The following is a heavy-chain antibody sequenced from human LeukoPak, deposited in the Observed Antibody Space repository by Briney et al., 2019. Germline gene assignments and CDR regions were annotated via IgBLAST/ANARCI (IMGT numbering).Heavy chain of an antibody. CDR3: ARSIVVVPAAISADAFDI. Sequence: ASVKVSCKASEYTFTGYYMHWVRQAPGQGLEWMGWINPNSGGTNYAQKFQGRVTMTRDTSISTAYMELSRLRSDDTAVYYCARSIVVVPAAISADAFDIWGQGTMVTVSS. J-gene: IGHJ3*02. D-gene: IGHD2-2*01. V-gene: IGHV1-2*02. CDR2: INPNSGGT. CDR1: EYTFTGYY.